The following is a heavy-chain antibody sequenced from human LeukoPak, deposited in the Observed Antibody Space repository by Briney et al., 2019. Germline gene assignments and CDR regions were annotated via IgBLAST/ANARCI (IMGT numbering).Heavy chain of an antibody. CDR1: GFTFSSYA. D-gene: IGHD2-15*01. V-gene: IGHV3-23*01. CDR2: ISGSGGST. Sequence: GGSLRLSCAASGFTFSSYAMSWVRQAPGKGLEWVSAISGSGGSTYYADSVKGRFTISRDDSKNTVYLQMNSLRAEDTAVYYCAKWGYCSGGSCYLDWFDPWGQGTLVTVSS. CDR3: AKWGYCSGGSCYLDWFDP. J-gene: IGHJ5*02.